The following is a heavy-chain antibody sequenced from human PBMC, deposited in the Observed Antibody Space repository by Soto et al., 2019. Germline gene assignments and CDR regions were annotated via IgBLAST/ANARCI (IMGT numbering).Heavy chain of an antibody. Sequence: SETMSLTGTASGGSISISYWTWFGQPPGKGLEWIGYIYYSGSTNYNPSLKSRATISVDTSKNQFSLKLNSVTAADTAVYYCARRGLRSHRYWYFDLWGRGTLVTVSS. CDR2: IYYSGST. V-gene: IGHV4-59*08. J-gene: IGHJ2*01. D-gene: IGHD3-16*02. CDR3: ARRGLRSHRYWYFDL. CDR1: GGSISISY.